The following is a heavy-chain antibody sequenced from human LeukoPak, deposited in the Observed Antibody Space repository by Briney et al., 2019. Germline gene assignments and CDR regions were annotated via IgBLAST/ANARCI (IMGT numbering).Heavy chain of an antibody. CDR2: ISGSSTYT. CDR3: GRRSAGAPTGYYYMDI. V-gene: IGHV3-21*01. J-gene: IGHJ6*03. Sequence: GGSLRLSCAAPGFTFSGYSMTWVRQGPRKGLEWVSSISGSSTYTYYADSVKGRFTISRDNAKNSLDLQMNSLRAEDTAVYYCGRRSAGAPTGYYYMDIWGKGTTVSVSS. CDR1: GFTFSGYS. D-gene: IGHD3-9*01.